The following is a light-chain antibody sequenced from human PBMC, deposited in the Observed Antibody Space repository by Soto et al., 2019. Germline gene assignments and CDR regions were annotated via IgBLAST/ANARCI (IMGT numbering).Light chain of an antibody. Sequence: DIVLTQSPLSLPVTPGESASISCRSSQSLLHSNGNNSLDWYLQKPGQSPQLLIYLGSQRASGVPDKFSGSGSGTDFTLLIRKVEAEDVGTYYCMQALQVPSTFGQGTKLELK. V-gene: IGKV2-28*01. J-gene: IGKJ2*01. CDR2: LGS. CDR3: MQALQVPST. CDR1: QSLLHSNGNNS.